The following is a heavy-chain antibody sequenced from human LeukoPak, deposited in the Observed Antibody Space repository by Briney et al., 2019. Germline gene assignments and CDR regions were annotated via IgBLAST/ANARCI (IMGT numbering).Heavy chain of an antibody. CDR1: GDSISSGGYY. Sequence: SETLSLTCTVSGDSISSGGYYWSWIRQHPGKGLEWIGYMYYSGSTYYNPSLKSRVTISVDTSKNQFSLKLSSVTAADTAVYYCARSDYGDYYRSDWFDPWGQGTLVTVSS. CDR3: ARSDYGDYYRSDWFDP. CDR2: MYYSGST. J-gene: IGHJ5*02. D-gene: IGHD4-17*01. V-gene: IGHV4-61*08.